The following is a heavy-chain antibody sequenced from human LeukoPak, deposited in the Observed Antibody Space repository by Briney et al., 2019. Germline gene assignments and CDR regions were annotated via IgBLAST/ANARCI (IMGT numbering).Heavy chain of an antibody. D-gene: IGHD2-2*01. CDR2: FDPEDGET. CDR1: GYTLTELS. CDR3: ATDGGSISTWAYYYYGMDV. J-gene: IGHJ6*02. V-gene: IGHV1-24*01. Sequence: ASVKVSCKVSGYTLTELSMHWVRQAPGKGLERMGGFDPEDGETIYAQKFQGRVTMTEDTSTDTAYMELSSLRSEDTAVYYCATDGGSISTWAYYYYGMDVWGQGTTVTVSS.